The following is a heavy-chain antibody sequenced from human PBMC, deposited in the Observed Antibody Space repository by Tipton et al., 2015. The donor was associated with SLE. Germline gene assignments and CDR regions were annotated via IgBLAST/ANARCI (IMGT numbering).Heavy chain of an antibody. D-gene: IGHD2-15*01. CDR3: AGAWQGYCSGGTCYVLDY. J-gene: IGHJ4*02. CDR1: GDFISNYY. V-gene: IGHV4-59*12. Sequence: TLSLTCTVSGDFISNYYWNWIRQPPGKGLEWIGSIYYSGSTYYNPSLKSRVTILVDTSKNQFSLKLSSVTAADTAVYYCAGAWQGYCSGGTCYVLDYWGQGTLVTVSS. CDR2: IYYSGST.